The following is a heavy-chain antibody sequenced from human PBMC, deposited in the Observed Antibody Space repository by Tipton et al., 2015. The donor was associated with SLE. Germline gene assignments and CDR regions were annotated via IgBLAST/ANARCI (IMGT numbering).Heavy chain of an antibody. J-gene: IGHJ6*02. CDR3: ARGRSGYRFGMDV. CDR2: INHSGST. Sequence: TLSLTCAVHGGSFSGYYWSWIRQPPGKGLEWIGEINHSGSTNYNPSLKSRVTISVDTSKNQFSLKLSSVTAADAAVYYCARGRSGYRFGMDVWGQGTTVTVSS. V-gene: IGHV4-34*01. D-gene: IGHD5-12*01. CDR1: GGSFSGYY.